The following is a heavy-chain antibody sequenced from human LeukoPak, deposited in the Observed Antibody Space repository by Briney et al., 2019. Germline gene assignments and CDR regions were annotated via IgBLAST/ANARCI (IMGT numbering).Heavy chain of an antibody. J-gene: IGHJ4*02. Sequence: GVPLRLYCAAYGFTFSKIRMARDGPAQGHGLKWVGSRRSNADVGIADYAAPVKGIFSISRDVSKSTLYLELNSLKAEDRAVYYCSTATRMSTSWSWGQGTLVTVSS. D-gene: IGHD5-24*01. CDR1: GFTFSKIR. V-gene: IGHV3-15*01. CDR3: STATRMSTSWS. CDR2: RRSNADVGIA.